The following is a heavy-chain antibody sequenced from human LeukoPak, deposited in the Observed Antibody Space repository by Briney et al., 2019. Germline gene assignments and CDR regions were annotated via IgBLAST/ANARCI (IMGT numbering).Heavy chain of an antibody. Sequence: ASVKVSCKASGYTFTGYYMHWVRQAPGQGPEWMGWINPNSGGTNYAQKFQGRVTMTRDTSISTAYMELSRLRSDDTAVYYCARYDILTGYSWFDPWGQGTLVTVSS. D-gene: IGHD3-9*01. V-gene: IGHV1-2*02. CDR3: ARYDILTGYSWFDP. CDR2: INPNSGGT. CDR1: GYTFTGYY. J-gene: IGHJ5*02.